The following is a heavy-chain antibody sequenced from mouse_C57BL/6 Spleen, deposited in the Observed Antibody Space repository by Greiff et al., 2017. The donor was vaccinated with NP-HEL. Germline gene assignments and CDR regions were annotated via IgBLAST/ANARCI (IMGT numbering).Heavy chain of an antibody. J-gene: IGHJ1*03. D-gene: IGHD1-1*01. CDR2: IYPRSGNT. CDR1: GYTFTSYG. Sequence: QVQLKESGAELARPGASVKLSCKASGYTFTSYGISWVKQRTGQGLEWIGEIYPRSGNTYYNEKFKGKATLTADKSSSTAYMELRSLTSEDSAVYFGARCDYGSSYLYWYFDVWGTGTTVTVSS. V-gene: IGHV1-81*01. CDR3: ARCDYGSSYLYWYFDV.